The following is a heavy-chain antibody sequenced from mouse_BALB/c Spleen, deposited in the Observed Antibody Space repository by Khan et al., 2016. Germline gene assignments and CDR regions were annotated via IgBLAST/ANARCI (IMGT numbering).Heavy chain of an antibody. Sequence: VQLKESGAGLVKPGASVKLSCTASGFNIKDNYIHWVKQRPEQGLEWIGRIDPANGNTKYDPKFQGKATITADTSSNTAYLQLSSLTSEDTAVYYCASFDYWGQGTILTVSS. CDR2: IDPANGNT. CDR3: ASFDY. CDR1: GFNIKDNY. J-gene: IGHJ2*01. V-gene: IGHV14-3*02.